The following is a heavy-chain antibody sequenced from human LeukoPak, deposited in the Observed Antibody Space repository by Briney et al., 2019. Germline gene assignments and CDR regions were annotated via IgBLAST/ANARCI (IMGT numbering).Heavy chain of an antibody. V-gene: IGHV4-30-4*07. Sequence: SETLSLTCTVSGDSISSGGYSWHWIRQPPGKELEWLGYIYNGGSTSYKSSLRSRLYMSVDTSKNQFSLRLSSVTAADTAIYYCARGWGPAYCGGDCHRHFDYWGQGILVTVSS. CDR3: ARGWGPAYCGGDCHRHFDY. D-gene: IGHD2-21*02. CDR1: GDSISSGGYS. CDR2: IYNGGST. J-gene: IGHJ4*02.